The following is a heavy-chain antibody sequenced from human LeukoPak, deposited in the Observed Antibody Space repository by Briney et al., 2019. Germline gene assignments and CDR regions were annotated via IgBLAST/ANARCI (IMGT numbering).Heavy chain of an antibody. CDR2: IYWNDDK. J-gene: IGHJ1*01. CDR1: GFSLRTSGVG. D-gene: IGHD3-9*01. CDR3: APLITIPLRSPGYFQH. V-gene: IGHV2-5*01. Sequence: SGPTLVNPTQTLTLTCTFSGFSLRTSGVGVGWIRQPQGKALEWIALIYWNDDKRYSPSLKSRLTITKDTSKNQVVLTMTNMDPVDTATYYCAPLITIPLRSPGYFQHWGQGTLVTVSS.